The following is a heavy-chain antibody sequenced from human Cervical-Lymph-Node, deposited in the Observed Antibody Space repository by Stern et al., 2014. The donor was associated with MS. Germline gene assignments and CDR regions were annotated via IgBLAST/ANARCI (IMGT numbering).Heavy chain of an antibody. D-gene: IGHD6-19*01. V-gene: IGHV3-30-3*01. CDR2: ISYDGINK. CDR1: GFTFSSYA. CDR3: ARETSSGWYYYYYGMDV. Sequence: VPLAESGGGVVQPGRFLRLSCAASGFTFSSYAMHWVRQAPGKGLEWGAVISYDGINKYYADSVKGRFTISRDNSKNTLYLQMNSRRAEDTTVYYCARETSSGWYYYYYGMDVWGQGTTVTVSS. J-gene: IGHJ6*02.